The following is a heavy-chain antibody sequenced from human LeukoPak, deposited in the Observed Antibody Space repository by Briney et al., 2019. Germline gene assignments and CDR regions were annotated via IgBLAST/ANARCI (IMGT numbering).Heavy chain of an antibody. D-gene: IGHD2-8*01. V-gene: IGHV4-59*01. Sequence: SETLSLTCTVSGGSISSYYWSWIRQPPGKGLEWIGYIYYSGSTNYNPSLKSRVTISVDTSKNQFSLKLSSVTAADTAVYYCARGCTDPFDYWGQGTLVTVSS. CDR3: ARGCTDPFDY. CDR1: GGSISSYY. CDR2: IYYSGST. J-gene: IGHJ4*02.